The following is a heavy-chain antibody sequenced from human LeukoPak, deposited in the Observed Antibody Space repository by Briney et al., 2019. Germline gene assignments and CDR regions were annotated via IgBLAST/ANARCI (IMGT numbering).Heavy chain of an antibody. Sequence: GGSLRLSCAASGFTFSSYWMSWVRQAPGKGLEWVANIKQDGSGKYYVDSVKGRFTISRDNAKNSLYLQMNSLRAEDTAVYYCARSTSYSSGWFELDYWGQGTLVTVSS. V-gene: IGHV3-7*01. D-gene: IGHD6-19*01. CDR2: IKQDGSGK. CDR3: ARSTSYSSGWFELDY. CDR1: GFTFSSYW. J-gene: IGHJ4*02.